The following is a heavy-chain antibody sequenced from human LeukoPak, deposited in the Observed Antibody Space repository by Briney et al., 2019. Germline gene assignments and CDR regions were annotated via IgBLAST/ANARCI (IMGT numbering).Heavy chain of an antibody. D-gene: IGHD2-2*01. CDR3: ASQDIVVVSTSAEYFQH. V-gene: IGHV4-4*07. Sequence: PSETLSLTCTVSGGSISSYYWCWIRQPAGKGLEWIGRIYTSGSTNYNPSLKSRVTMSVDTSKNQFSLKLSSVTAADTAVYYCASQDIVVVSTSAEYFQHWGQGTLVTVSS. J-gene: IGHJ1*01. CDR1: GGSISSYY. CDR2: IYTSGST.